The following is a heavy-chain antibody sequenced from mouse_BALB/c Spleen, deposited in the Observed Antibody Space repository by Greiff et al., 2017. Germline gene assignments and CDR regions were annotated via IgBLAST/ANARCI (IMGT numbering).Heavy chain of an antibody. D-gene: IGHD2-3*01. V-gene: IGHV5-4*02. CDR3: ARGWLLRGYAMDY. Sequence: EVNVVESGGGLVKPGGSLKLSCAASGFTFSDYYMYWVRQTPEKRLEWVATISDGGSYTYYPDSVKGRFTISRDNAKNNLYLQMSSLKSEDTAMYYCARGWLLRGYAMDYWGQGTSVTVSS. CDR2: ISDGGSYT. J-gene: IGHJ4*01. CDR1: GFTFSDYY.